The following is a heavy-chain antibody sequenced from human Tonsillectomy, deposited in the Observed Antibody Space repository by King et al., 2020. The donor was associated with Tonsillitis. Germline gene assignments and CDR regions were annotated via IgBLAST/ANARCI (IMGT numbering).Heavy chain of an antibody. CDR2: INHSGST. V-gene: IGHV4-34*01. Sequence: VQLQQWGAGLLKPSETLSLTCAVFRGSFSAYYWSWIRQPPGKGLEWVGEINHSGSTNYNPSLKSRVTISVDTSKNQFSLKLRSVTAADTAVYYCARGGVTGTAGDMDVWGQGTTVTVSS. J-gene: IGHJ6*02. D-gene: IGHD1-20*01. CDR3: ARGGVTGTAGDMDV. CDR1: RGSFSAYY.